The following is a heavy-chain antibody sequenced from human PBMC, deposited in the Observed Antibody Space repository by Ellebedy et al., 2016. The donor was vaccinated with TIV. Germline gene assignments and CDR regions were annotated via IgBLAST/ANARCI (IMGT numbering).Heavy chain of an antibody. V-gene: IGHV5-10-1*01. CDR2: IDPSDSYT. D-gene: IGHD6-19*01. CDR1: GYSFTSYW. CDR3: ARHRGPIGGIAVAGPENYYFDY. J-gene: IGHJ4*02. Sequence: GESLKISXKGSGYSFTSYWISWVRQMPGKGLEWMGRIDPSDSYTNYSPSFQGHVTISADKSISTAYLQWSSLKASDTAMYYCARHRGPIGGIAVAGPENYYFDYWGQGTLVTVSS.